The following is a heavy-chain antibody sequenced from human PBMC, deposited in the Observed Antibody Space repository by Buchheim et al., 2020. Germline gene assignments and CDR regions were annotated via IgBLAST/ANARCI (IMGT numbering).Heavy chain of an antibody. V-gene: IGHV4-61*02. D-gene: IGHD5-18*01. J-gene: IGHJ4*02. Sequence: QVQLQESGPGLVKPSQTLSLTCTVSGSSISSGSYYWTWIRQPAGKGLEWIGRIYATGSTHHHSSLKSRVSISLDTSKNQFSLTLSSVTAADTTVYYCAASSFLDTAMVFDYWGRGAL. CDR1: GSSISSGSYY. CDR2: IYATGST. CDR3: AASSFLDTAMVFDY.